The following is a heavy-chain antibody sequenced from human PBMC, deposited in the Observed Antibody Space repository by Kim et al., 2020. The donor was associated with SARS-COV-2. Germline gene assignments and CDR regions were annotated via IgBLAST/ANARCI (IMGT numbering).Heavy chain of an antibody. CDR2: NK. Sequence: NKDHADSVKGRYTISRDNSRNRVDLQLNTLRAEDTAVYYCARGGEQLVSWGQGTLVTVSS. CDR3: ARGGEQLVS. J-gene: IGHJ4*02. D-gene: IGHD6-6*01. V-gene: IGHV3-33*01.